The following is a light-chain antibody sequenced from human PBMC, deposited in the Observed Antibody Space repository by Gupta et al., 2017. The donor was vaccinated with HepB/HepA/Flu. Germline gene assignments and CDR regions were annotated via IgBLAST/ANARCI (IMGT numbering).Light chain of an antibody. CDR1: SSNIGAGYD. V-gene: IGLV1-40*01. CDR2: GNS. CDR3: QSYDSSLSVV. J-gene: IGLJ2*01. Sequence: QSVLTQPPSLSGAPGQRVTISCTGSSSNIGAGYDVHWYQQLPGTAPKLLIYGNSNRPTVVPDRFSGSKAGTSASLAITGLQAEEEADYYCQSYDSSLSVVFGGGTKLTVL.